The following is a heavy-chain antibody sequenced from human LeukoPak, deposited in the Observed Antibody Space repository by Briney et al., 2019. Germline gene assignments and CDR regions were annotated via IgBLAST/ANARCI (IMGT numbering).Heavy chain of an antibody. D-gene: IGHD2-2*02. CDR1: GFTFSSYA. V-gene: IGHV3-64*01. CDR2: ISSNGGST. J-gene: IGHJ5*02. CDR3: ARAGGYCSSTSCYTWFDP. Sequence: PGGSLRLSCAASGFTFSSYAMHWVRQAPGKGLEYVSAISSNGGSTYYANSVKGRFTISRDNSKNTLYHQMGSLRAEDMAVYYCARAGGYCSSTSCYTWFDPWGQGTLVTVSS.